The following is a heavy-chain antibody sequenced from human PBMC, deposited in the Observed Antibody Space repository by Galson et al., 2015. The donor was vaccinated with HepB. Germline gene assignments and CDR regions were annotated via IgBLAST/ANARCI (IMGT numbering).Heavy chain of an antibody. J-gene: IGHJ4*02. D-gene: IGHD2-2*02. CDR1: GFTLTDFY. CDR2: INPDSGGT. Sequence: SVKVSCKASGFTLTDFYIHWGRQAPGQRLGWMGWINPDSGGTNSAQKFQGRLTMARDTSISTAYMELSGLRSDDTAVYYCGRVGTYCGSATCYMGYWGRGTLVTVSS. V-gene: IGHV1-2*02. CDR3: GRVGTYCGSATCYMGY.